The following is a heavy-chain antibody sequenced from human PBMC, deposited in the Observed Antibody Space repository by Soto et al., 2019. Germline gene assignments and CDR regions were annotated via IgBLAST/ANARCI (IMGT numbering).Heavy chain of an antibody. CDR2: IYGGGTT. J-gene: IGHJ4*02. CDR1: GFAVSSKY. Sequence: EVPLVESGGGLIQPGGSLRLSCAASGFAVSSKYMTWVRQAPGKGLEWVSVIYGGGTTYYADSVKGGFTISRDTSTNTSYVQLNSRRAEDNTVYYCVPSLGWPGFDFWGQGTLVTVSS. V-gene: IGHV3-53*01. D-gene: IGHD6-19*01. CDR3: VPSLGWPGFDF.